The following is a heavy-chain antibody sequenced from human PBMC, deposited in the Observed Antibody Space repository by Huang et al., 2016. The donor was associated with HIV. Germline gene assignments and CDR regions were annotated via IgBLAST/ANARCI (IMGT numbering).Heavy chain of an antibody. CDR3: ARDPRIQSWLNFFDY. D-gene: IGHD3-22*01. CDR1: GFRISSYW. J-gene: IGHJ4*02. CDR2: INSDGSST. Sequence: EVQLVESGGGFVQPGGSLRLFCAASGFRISSYWMHWVRQAPGKGLGWVAGINSDGSSTGYAESVKGRFTISRDNAKNTLYLQMNILRAEDTAVYYCARDPRIQSWLNFFDYWGQGTLVSVSS. V-gene: IGHV3-74*01.